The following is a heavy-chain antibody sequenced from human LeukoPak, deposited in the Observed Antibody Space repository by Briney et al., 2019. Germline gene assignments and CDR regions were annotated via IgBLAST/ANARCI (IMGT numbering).Heavy chain of an antibody. D-gene: IGHD2-21*01. CDR1: GGSISSSSYY. J-gene: IGHJ5*02. V-gene: IGHV4-39*01. CDR3: ASGPYSLGGPEHLSWFDP. CDR2: IYYSGST. Sequence: SETLSLTCTVSGGSISSSSYYWGWIRQPPGKGLEWIGSIYYSGSTYYNPSLKSRVTISVDTSKNQFSLKLSSVTAADTAVYYCASGPYSLGGPEHLSWFDPWGQGTLVTVSS.